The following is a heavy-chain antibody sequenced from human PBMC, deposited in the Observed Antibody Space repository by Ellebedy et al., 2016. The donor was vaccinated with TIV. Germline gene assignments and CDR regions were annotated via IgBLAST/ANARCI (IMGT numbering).Heavy chain of an antibody. CDR3: ARDRGGHWFDP. V-gene: IGHV1-2*04. CDR2: INPNSGGT. D-gene: IGHD3-16*01. CDR1: GYTFTGYY. Sequence: ASVKVSCXASGYTFTGYYMHWVRQAPGQGLEWMGWINPNSGGTNYAQKFQGWVTMTRDTSISTAYMELSRLRSDDTAVYYCARDRGGHWFDPWGQGTLVTVSS. J-gene: IGHJ5*02.